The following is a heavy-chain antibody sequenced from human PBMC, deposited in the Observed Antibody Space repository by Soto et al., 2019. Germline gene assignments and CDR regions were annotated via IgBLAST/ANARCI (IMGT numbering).Heavy chain of an antibody. CDR2: ISYDGSNK. D-gene: IGHD6-13*01. Sequence: QVQLVESGGGVVQPGRSLRLSCAASGFTFSSYGMHWVRQAPGKGLEWVAVISYDGSNKYYADSVKGRFTISRDNSKNTLYLQMNSLRAGDTAVYYCAKSFGSSWYDYGMDVWGQGTTVTVSS. V-gene: IGHV3-30*18. J-gene: IGHJ6*02. CDR1: GFTFSSYG. CDR3: AKSFGSSWYDYGMDV.